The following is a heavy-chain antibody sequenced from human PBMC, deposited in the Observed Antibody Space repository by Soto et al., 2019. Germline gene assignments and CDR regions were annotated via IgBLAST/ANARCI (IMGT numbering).Heavy chain of an antibody. Sequence: SVKVACNASGYTFISYGIGPVRHAPGQGLEWMGWISAYNGNTNYAQKLQGRVTMTTDKSTSTAYMELRSLRSDDTAVYYCARELGAVDSFDYWGQGTLVPVPS. CDR1: GYTFISYG. J-gene: IGHJ4*02. CDR3: ARELGAVDSFDY. CDR2: ISAYNGNT. D-gene: IGHD6-19*01. V-gene: IGHV1-18*04.